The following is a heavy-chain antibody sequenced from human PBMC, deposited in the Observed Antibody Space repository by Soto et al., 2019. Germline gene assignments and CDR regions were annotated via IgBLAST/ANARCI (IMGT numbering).Heavy chain of an antibody. V-gene: IGHV4-4*02. CDR1: GGSLSDSDW. CDR2: VYFDGST. Sequence: SETLSLTCAVSGGSLSDSDWWSWVRQPPGKGLEWIGEVYFDGSTNYNPSLKSRVSISVDISSNHFSLTLRSVTVADTAVYYCARDLQDRFDYWGQGKLVTVSS. CDR3: ARDLQDRFDY. J-gene: IGHJ4*02.